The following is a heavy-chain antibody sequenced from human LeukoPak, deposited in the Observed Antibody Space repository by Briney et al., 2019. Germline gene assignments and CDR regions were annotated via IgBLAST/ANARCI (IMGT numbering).Heavy chain of an antibody. V-gene: IGHV3-23*01. CDR1: GFTFNSYA. J-gene: IGHJ4*02. CDR3: AKSPYDH. Sequence: PGGSLRLSCAASGFTFNSYAMSWVRQAPGKGLEWVSTISGGDNNTYYADSVKGRSTISRDNSKNTEYLQVNSLRADDTAVYYCAKSPYDHWGQGTLVTVSS. CDR2: ISGGDNNT.